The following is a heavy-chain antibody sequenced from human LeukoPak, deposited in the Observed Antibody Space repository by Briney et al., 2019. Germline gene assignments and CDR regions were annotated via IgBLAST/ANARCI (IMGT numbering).Heavy chain of an antibody. CDR1: GFTFSRYW. CDR2: INSDGSRT. CDR3: AKDATRGTRFGKIPHYFDY. D-gene: IGHD3-10*01. V-gene: IGHV3-74*01. Sequence: GGSLRPSCEASGFTFSRYWTHWVRQAPGKGLVGVSRINSDGSRTTYADSVKGRFTISRDSSKNTLYLQMNSLRAEDTAVYYWAKDATRGTRFGKIPHYFDYWGRGTLVTVSS. J-gene: IGHJ4*02.